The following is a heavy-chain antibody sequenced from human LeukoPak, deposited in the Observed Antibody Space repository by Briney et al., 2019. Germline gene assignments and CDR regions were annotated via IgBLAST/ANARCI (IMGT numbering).Heavy chain of an antibody. CDR1: GYSFTSYW. CDR3: ARFAAYYDFWSGPWSPADY. CDR2: IYPGDSDT. D-gene: IGHD3-3*01. Sequence: GGSLEISCKGSGYSFTSYWIGWGRQLPGKGLEWMGIIYPGDSDTRYSPSFQGQVPISAHKSISTAYLQWSSLKASDTAMYYCARFAAYYDFWSGPWSPADYWGQGTLVTVSS. V-gene: IGHV5-51*01. J-gene: IGHJ4*02.